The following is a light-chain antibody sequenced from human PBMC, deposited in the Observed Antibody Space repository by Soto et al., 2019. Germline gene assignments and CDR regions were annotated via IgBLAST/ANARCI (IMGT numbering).Light chain of an antibody. J-gene: IGKJ4*01. Sequence: EVVMRQSRATLSVSPGEGATLSCRASQGIGDTLAWYQHRPGQTPRLLLYDTSTRATGVSTRISGSRSGAEVTVAYYCLQSEGLAVYCCQPYISLRVTFGVVTKLYIK. V-gene: IGKV3-15*01. CDR3: QPYISLRVT. CDR2: DTS. CDR1: QGIGDT.